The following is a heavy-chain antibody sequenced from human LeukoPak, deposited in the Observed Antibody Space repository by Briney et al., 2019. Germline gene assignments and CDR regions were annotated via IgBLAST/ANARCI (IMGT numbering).Heavy chain of an antibody. CDR2: IYHSGST. V-gene: IGHV4-38-2*02. CDR1: GYSISSGYY. CDR3: VRDRTKYCSSTSCPLDY. J-gene: IGHJ4*02. Sequence: SETLSLTCTVSGYSISSGYYWGWIRQPPGKGLEWIGSIYHSGSTYYNPSLKSRVTISLDTSKNQFSLRLTSVTAADTAVYYCVRDRTKYCSSTSCPLDYWGQGTLVTVSS. D-gene: IGHD2-2*01.